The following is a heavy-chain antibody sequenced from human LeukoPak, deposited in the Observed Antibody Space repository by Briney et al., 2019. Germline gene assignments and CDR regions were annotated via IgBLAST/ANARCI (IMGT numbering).Heavy chain of an antibody. CDR2: ISTGSNYV. D-gene: IGHD3-22*01. CDR1: GFTFSSYS. V-gene: IGHV3-21*01. J-gene: IGHJ6*02. Sequence: PGGSLRLSCAASGFTFSSYSMNWVRQAPGKGLEWVSSISTGSNYVHYADSVKGRFTISRDNAKNSLYLQMNSLRAEDTAVYYCARNGPLYYYDSRHYYGMDVWGQGTTVTVSS. CDR3: ARNGPLYYYDSRHYYGMDV.